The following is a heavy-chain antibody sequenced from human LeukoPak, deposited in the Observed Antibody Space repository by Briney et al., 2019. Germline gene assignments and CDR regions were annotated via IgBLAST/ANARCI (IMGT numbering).Heavy chain of an antibody. V-gene: IGHV4-59*08. CDR2: TSYSRTT. J-gene: IGHJ3*02. D-gene: IGHD6-19*01. Sequence: PSETLSLTCAVSGGSITGHYWNWIRQTPRMRLEWIGYTSYSRTTIYNSYFKGRATMSIDTSKNHLYLNLTSVTATDTAVYYCAKLGHSDGWYLGAFDIWGQGTTVIVSS. CDR1: GGSITGHY. CDR3: AKLGHSDGWYLGAFDI.